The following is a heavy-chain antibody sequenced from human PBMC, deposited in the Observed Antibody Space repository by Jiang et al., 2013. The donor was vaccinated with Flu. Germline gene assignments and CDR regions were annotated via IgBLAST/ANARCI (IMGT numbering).Heavy chain of an antibody. D-gene: IGHD7-27*01. Sequence: VQPGGPVRLSCAASGFTFSTYWMSWVRQAPGKGLEWVANIKQDGSETYCVDSLKGRFTISRDNAENSLYLQMNSLRTEDTAVYYCASQTVWGSRGYYFDYWGQGTLVTVSS. J-gene: IGHJ4*02. CDR2: IKQDGSET. V-gene: IGHV3-7*03. CDR1: GFTFSTYW. CDR3: ASQTVWGSRGYYFDY.